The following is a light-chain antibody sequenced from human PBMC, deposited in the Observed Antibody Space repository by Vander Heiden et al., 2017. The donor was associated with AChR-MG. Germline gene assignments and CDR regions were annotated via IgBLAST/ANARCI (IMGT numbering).Light chain of an antibody. CDR2: DVT. Sequence: SALTHPASVSRSPGQSITISCTGTSSDVGGYNYVSWYQQHPGKVPKLMIYDVTNRPSGVSDRFSGSKSGNTASLTISGIQAEDEADYYCSSYTSTTTPWVFGGGTKLTVL. CDR3: SSYTSTTTPWV. J-gene: IGLJ3*02. V-gene: IGLV2-14*01. CDR1: SSDVGGYNY.